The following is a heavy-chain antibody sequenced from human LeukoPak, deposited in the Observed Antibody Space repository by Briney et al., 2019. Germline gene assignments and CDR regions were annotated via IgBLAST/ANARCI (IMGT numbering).Heavy chain of an antibody. V-gene: IGHV1-46*03. CDR2: INPSGGST. CDR3: ARGVDIVATGIDY. J-gene: IGHJ4*02. D-gene: IGHD5-12*01. CDR1: GGTFSSYA. Sequence: ASVKVSCKASGGTFSSYAISWVRQAPGQGLEWMGIINPSGGSTSYAQKFQGRVTMTRDTSTSTVYMELSSLRSEDTAVYYCARGVDIVATGIDYWGQGTLVTVSS.